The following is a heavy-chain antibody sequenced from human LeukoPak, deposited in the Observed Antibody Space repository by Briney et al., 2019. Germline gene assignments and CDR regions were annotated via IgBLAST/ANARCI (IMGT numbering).Heavy chain of an antibody. CDR1: GFTVSSNYA. CDR2: ISNSGGSA. V-gene: IGHV3-23*01. Sequence: GGSLRLSCAASGFTVSSNYAMSWVRQAPGKGLEWVSGISNSGGSAYYADSVKGRFTISRDNSKNTLYLQMNSLRAEDTAVYYCAARTVTVSFDYWGQGTLVTVSS. CDR3: AARTVTVSFDY. D-gene: IGHD4-11*01. J-gene: IGHJ4*02.